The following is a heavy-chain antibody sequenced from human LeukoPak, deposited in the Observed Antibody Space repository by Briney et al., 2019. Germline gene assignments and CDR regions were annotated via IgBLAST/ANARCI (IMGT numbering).Heavy chain of an antibody. CDR2: INPNSGGT. V-gene: IGHV1-2*02. D-gene: IGHD7-27*01. CDR1: GYTFTGYY. J-gene: IGHJ4*02. Sequence: ASVKVSCKASGYTFTGYYMHWVRQAPGQGLEWMGWINPNSGGTDYAQKLQGRVTMTRDTSIITAYMELSRLRSDDTAMYYCARELISGDNYYFDYWGQGALVTVSS. CDR3: ARELISGDNYYFDY.